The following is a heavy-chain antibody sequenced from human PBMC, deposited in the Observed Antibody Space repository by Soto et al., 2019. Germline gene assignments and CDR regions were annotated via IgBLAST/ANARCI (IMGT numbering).Heavy chain of an antibody. CDR1: GYTFTGSY. CDR3: ARGGGPGAFDI. J-gene: IGHJ3*02. CDR2: INPNSGGT. Sequence: ASVKVSCKASGYTFTGSYIHWVRQAPGQGLEWMGWINPNSGGTTYAQKFQGWVTMTRDTSISTAYMELGRLRSDDTAVYYCARGGGPGAFDIWGQGTMVTVSS. V-gene: IGHV1-2*04. D-gene: IGHD1-26*01.